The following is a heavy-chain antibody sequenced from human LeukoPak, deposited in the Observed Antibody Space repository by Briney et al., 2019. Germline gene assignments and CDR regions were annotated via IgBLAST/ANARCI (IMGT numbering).Heavy chain of an antibody. Sequence: GASVKVSCKASGYTFTDYYMHWVRQAPGQGLEWMGRINPNTGGTNYAQKFQGRVTMTTDTSTSTAYMELRSLRSDDTAVYYCARGSVHRWFISSIDYWGQGTLVTVSS. V-gene: IGHV1-2*06. J-gene: IGHJ4*02. CDR2: INPNTGGT. D-gene: IGHD2-8*02. CDR3: ARGSVHRWFISSIDY. CDR1: GYTFTDYY.